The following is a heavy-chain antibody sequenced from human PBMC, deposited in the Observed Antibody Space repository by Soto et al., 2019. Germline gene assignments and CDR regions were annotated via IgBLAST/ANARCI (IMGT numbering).Heavy chain of an antibody. V-gene: IGHV1-46*01. CDR1: GYTFTAYY. CDR3: ARPYGVYNPVPCWLGHFDF. Sequence: ASVKVSCKAFGYTFTAYYIHWVRQTPGQGLEWMGIINPTGGSTSYAQKFQGRVAMTSDTSTSTVYMELSSLRSEDTAAYYCARPYGVYNPVPCWLGHFDFWC. CDR2: INPTGGST. D-gene: IGHD4-17*01. J-gene: IGHJ4*01.